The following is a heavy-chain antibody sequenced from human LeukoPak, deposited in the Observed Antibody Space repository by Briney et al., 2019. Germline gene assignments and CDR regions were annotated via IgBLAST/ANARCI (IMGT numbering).Heavy chain of an antibody. D-gene: IGHD2-2*01. Sequence: SETLSLTCAVYGGSFSGYYWSWIRQPPGKGLEWIGEINHSGSTNYNPSLKSRVTISVDTSKSQFSLKVRYVTAADTAVYYCARGQHRVDYSNDGFDIWGQGTMVTVSS. J-gene: IGHJ3*02. V-gene: IGHV4-34*01. CDR1: GGSFSGYY. CDR2: INHSGST. CDR3: ARGQHRVDYSNDGFDI.